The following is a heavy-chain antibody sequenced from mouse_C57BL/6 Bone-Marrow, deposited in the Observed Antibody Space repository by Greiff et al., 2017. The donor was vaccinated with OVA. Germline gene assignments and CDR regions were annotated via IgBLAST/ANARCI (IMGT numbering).Heavy chain of an antibody. CDR3: TFYYGNYCDY. J-gene: IGHJ2*01. V-gene: IGHV14-1*01. Sequence: EVQLQQSGAELVRPGASVKLSCTASGFNIKDYYMHWVKQRPEQGLEWIGRIDPEDGDTEYAPKFQGKATMTADTSSNTAYLQLSSLTAEDTAVDYCTFYYGNYCDYWGQGTTLTVSS. D-gene: IGHD2-1*01. CDR2: IDPEDGDT. CDR1: GFNIKDYY.